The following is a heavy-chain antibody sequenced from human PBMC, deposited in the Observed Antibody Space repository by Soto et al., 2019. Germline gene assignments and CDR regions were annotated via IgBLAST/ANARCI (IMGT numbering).Heavy chain of an antibody. J-gene: IGHJ4*02. CDR3: ARTLFIAAAGTASYYFDY. Sequence: GGSLRLSCAASGFTFSSYAMHWVRQAPGKGLEWVAVISYDGSNKYYADSVKGRFTISRDNSKNTLYLQMNSLRAEDTAVYYCARTLFIAAAGTASYYFDYWGQGTLVTVSS. V-gene: IGHV3-30-3*01. CDR1: GFTFSSYA. CDR2: ISYDGSNK. D-gene: IGHD6-13*01.